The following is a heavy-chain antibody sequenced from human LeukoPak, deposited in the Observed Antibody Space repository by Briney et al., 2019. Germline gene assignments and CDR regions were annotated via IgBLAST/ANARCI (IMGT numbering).Heavy chain of an antibody. CDR2: IGGSGATT. Sequence: GGSLRLSCAASGFTFSAYGMTWVRQAPGKGLQWVSSIGGSGATTYYADSVEGRFTISRDNSKNTLFLQMNSLRAEDTAVYYCAKLHYSSDYWGQGTLVTVSS. D-gene: IGHD6-6*01. CDR3: AKLHYSSDY. CDR1: GFTFSAYG. V-gene: IGHV3-23*01. J-gene: IGHJ4*02.